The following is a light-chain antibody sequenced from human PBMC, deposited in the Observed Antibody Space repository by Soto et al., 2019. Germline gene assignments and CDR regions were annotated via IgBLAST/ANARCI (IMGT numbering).Light chain of an antibody. CDR1: QRVTSSY. CDR3: QQYGSSPPNS. CDR2: GTS. Sequence: EIVLTQSPGTLSLSPGERATLSCRVSQRVTSSYLAWYQQKPGQAPRLLIYGTSSRATGVPDRFSGSGSGTDFTLTITRLEPEDFAVYYCQQYGSSPPNSFGQGTQLEIK. J-gene: IGKJ2*03. V-gene: IGKV3-20*01.